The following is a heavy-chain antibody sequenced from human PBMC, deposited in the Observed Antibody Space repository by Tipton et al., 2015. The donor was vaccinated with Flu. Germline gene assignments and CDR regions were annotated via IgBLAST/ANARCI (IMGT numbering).Heavy chain of an antibody. CDR1: GFTFGDYA. CDR2: IRSKAYGGTT. D-gene: IGHD5-12*01. V-gene: IGHV3-49*04. J-gene: IGHJ6*03. CDR3: TRVYSGYDLGDYYYMDV. Sequence: SLRLSCTASGFTFGDYAMSWVRQAPGKGLEWVGFIRSKAYGGTTEYAASVKGRFTISRDDSKSIAYLQMNSLKTEDTAVYYCTRVYSGYDLGDYYYMDVWGKGTTVTVSS.